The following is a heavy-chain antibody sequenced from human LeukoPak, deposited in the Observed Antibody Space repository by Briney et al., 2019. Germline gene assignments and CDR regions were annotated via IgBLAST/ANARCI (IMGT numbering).Heavy chain of an antibody. D-gene: IGHD4-17*01. J-gene: IGHJ3*01. V-gene: IGHV1-46*01. CDR1: GYTFTNYY. Sequence: ASVKVSCKASGYTFTNYYIHWVRQAPGQGLEWMGIINPSGGTTNYAQKFQRRVTMTRDTSTSTVYMELSSLRSEDTAVYYCARVIDYGDYYDAFHFWGQGSMVTVSS. CDR3: ARVIDYGDYYDAFHF. CDR2: INPSGGTT.